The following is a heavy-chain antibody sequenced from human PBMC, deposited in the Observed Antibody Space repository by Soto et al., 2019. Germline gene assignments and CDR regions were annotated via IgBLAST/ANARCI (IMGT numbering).Heavy chain of an antibody. D-gene: IGHD6-13*01. V-gene: IGHV4-31*03. J-gene: IGHJ4*02. CDR2: IYYSGST. CDR1: GGSISSGGYY. CDR3: LGGGIAAAGI. Sequence: NPSETLSLTCTVSGGSISSGGYYWSWIRQHPGKGLEWIGYIYYSGSTYYNPSLKSRVTISVDTSKNQFSPKLSSVTAADTAVYYCLGGGIAAAGIWGQGTLVTVSS.